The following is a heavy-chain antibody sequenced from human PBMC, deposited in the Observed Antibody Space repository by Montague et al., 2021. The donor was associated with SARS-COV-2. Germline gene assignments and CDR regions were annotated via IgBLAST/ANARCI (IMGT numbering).Heavy chain of an antibody. CDR3: ARHRITIFLGNMFDY. J-gene: IGHJ4*02. D-gene: IGHD3-9*01. CDR2: IYYSGST. V-gene: IGHV4-39*01. CDR1: GGSISSSNYY. Sequence: SETLSLTCTVSGGSISSSNYYWGWIRQPPGKGLEWIGSIYYSGSTYYNPSLKSRVTISVDTSKNQFSLKLSSVTAADTAVYYCARHRITIFLGNMFDYWGQGTLVTVSS.